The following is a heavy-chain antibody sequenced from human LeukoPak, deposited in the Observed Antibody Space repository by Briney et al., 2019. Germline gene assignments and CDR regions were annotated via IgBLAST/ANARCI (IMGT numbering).Heavy chain of an antibody. D-gene: IGHD3-10*01. Sequence: SETLSLTYTVSGGSIHSYWSWIRQHAGKGLEWTGRISGSGTITYNPALQSRLTISIDTSKNQFSLKLMSVTAADTAVYYCARDSGTTGEVKFDPWGQGTLVTVSS. CDR2: ISGSGTI. CDR3: ARDSGTTGEVKFDP. V-gene: IGHV4-4*07. J-gene: IGHJ5*02. CDR1: GGSIHSY.